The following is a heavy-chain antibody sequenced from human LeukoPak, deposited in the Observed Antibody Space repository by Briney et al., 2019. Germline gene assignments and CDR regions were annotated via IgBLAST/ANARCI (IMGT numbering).Heavy chain of an antibody. J-gene: IGHJ5*02. CDR2: VNESGGT. CDR3: ARGQGATVPQVGKNWFDP. D-gene: IGHD1-26*01. CDR1: VDSFSNYH. V-gene: IGHV4-34*01. Sequence: SETLSVTCAVYVDSFSNYHWNWIRQTPTKGLEWIGEVNESGGTNISPSLRSRVILSVDTSKNQFSLKLISVTVADTAVYYCARGQGATVPQVGKNWFDPWGQGTRVTVSS.